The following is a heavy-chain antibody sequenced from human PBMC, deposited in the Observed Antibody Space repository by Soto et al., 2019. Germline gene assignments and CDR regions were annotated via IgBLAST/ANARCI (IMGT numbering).Heavy chain of an antibody. CDR3: ARDSGNLGNWAYFFDY. D-gene: IGHD7-27*01. CDR2: ISAYNGNT. V-gene: IGHV1-18*01. J-gene: IGHJ4*02. Sequence: QGQLVQSGGEVKKPGASVKVSCKASGYTFTDFGISWVRQAPGQGLEWMGWISAYNGNTNYAQKVQGRVPMTTDTSTSTAYMELRSLRSDDTAVYYCARDSGNLGNWAYFFDYWGQGTLVTVSS. CDR1: GYTFTDFG.